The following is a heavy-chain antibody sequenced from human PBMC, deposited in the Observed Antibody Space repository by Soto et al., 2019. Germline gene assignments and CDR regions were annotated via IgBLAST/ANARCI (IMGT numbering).Heavy chain of an antibody. CDR3: ALPPATPGNDAFDI. V-gene: IGHV1-69*02. Sequence: QVQLVQSGAEVKKPGSSVKVSCKASGGTFSSYTISWVRQAPGQGLEWMGRIIPILGIANYAQKFQGRVTITADKATSTAYMELSSLRSEDTAVYYCALPPATPGNDAFDIWGQGTMVTVSS. CDR1: GGTFSSYT. J-gene: IGHJ3*02. D-gene: IGHD2-15*01. CDR2: IIPILGIA.